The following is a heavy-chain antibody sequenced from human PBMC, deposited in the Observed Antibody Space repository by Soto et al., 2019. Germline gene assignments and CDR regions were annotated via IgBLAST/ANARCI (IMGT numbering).Heavy chain of an antibody. J-gene: IGHJ4*02. CDR2: ISGSGGST. V-gene: IGHV3-23*01. CDR3: AKAFRVVRMVVAVSDY. CDR1: GFTFSSYA. D-gene: IGHD2-15*01. Sequence: GGSLRLSCAASGFTFSSYAMSWVRQAPGKGLEWVSAISGSGGSTYYADSVKGRFTISRDNSKNTLYLQMNSLRAEGTAVYYCAKAFRVVRMVVAVSDYWGQGTLVTVSS.